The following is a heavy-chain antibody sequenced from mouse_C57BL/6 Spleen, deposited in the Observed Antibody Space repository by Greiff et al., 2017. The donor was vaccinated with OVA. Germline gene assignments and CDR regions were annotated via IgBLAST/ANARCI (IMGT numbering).Heavy chain of an antibody. J-gene: IGHJ2*01. D-gene: IGHD4-1*01. V-gene: IGHV5-16*01. Sequence: EVKLVESEGGLVQPGSSMKLSCTASGFTFSDYYMAWVRQVPEKGLEWVANINYDGSSTYYLDSLKSRFIISRDNAKNILYLQMSSLKSEDTATYYCARDRAGTWYFDYWGQGTTLTVSS. CDR3: ARDRAGTWYFDY. CDR1: GFTFSDYY. CDR2: INYDGSST.